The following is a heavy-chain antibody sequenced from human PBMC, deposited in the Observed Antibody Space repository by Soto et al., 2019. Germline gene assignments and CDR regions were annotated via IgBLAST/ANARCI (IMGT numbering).Heavy chain of an antibody. CDR2: ISAYNGNT. J-gene: IGHJ3*02. Sequence: ASVKVSCKASGYTFTSYGISWVRQAPGQGLEWMGWISAYNGNTNYAQKLQGRVTMTTDTSTSTAYMELRSLRSNDTAVYYCARDMGGSSGYDGFDIWGQGTMVTVSS. CDR1: GYTFTSYG. CDR3: ARDMGGSSGYDGFDI. V-gene: IGHV1-18*01. D-gene: IGHD5-12*01.